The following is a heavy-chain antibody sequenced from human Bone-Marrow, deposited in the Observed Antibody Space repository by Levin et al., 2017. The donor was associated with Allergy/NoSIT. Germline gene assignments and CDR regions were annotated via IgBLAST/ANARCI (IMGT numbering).Heavy chain of an antibody. CDR2: ISASSSAM. Sequence: GGSLRLSCAASGFTFSTNSMNWVRQAPGKGLEWVSYISASSSAMFYADSVKGRFTISRDNAKKSLYLQMNSLRDEDTAVYYCASERRERSSRLGDYWGRGTLVTVSS. CDR1: GFTFSTNS. J-gene: IGHJ4*02. D-gene: IGHD5-12*01. CDR3: ASERRERSSRLGDY. V-gene: IGHV3-48*02.